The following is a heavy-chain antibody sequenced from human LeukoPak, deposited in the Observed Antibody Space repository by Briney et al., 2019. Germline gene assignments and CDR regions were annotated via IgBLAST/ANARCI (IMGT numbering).Heavy chain of an antibody. CDR1: GYTFTSYD. D-gene: IGHD3-16*01. J-gene: IGHJ4*02. CDR2: MNPNSGNT. CDR3: ARALYDYVWGSYLRKYYFDY. V-gene: IGHV1-8*01. Sequence: ASVKVSCKASGYTFTSYDINWVRQAPGQGLEWMGWMNPNSGNTGYAQKFQGRVTMTRNTSISTAYMELSSLRSEDTAVYYCARALYDYVWGSYLRKYYFDYWGQGTLVTVSS.